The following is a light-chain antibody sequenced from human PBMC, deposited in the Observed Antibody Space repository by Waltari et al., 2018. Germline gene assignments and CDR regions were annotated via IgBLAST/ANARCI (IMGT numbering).Light chain of an antibody. Sequence: QLVLTQPPSASASLGASVRLTCTLTSGHSSYAIAWHQQRPEKGPRYLMRLSSDGSHTKGEGIPDRFSGSSSGAARYLIISSLQSEYEAAYYCQTWDTCVVFGGGTKLTFL. CDR3: QTWDTCVV. CDR1: SGHSSYA. J-gene: IGLJ2*01. CDR2: LSSDGSH. V-gene: IGLV4-69*01.